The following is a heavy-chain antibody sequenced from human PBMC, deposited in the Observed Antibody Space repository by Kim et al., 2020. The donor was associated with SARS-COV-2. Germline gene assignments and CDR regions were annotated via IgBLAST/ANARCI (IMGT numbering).Heavy chain of an antibody. J-gene: IGHJ6*02. V-gene: IGHV3-13*04. CDR1: GFTFSSYD. CDR3: ARKKSGFGMDV. CDR2: IVTAGDT. D-gene: IGHD3-10*01. Sequence: GGSLRLSCAASGFTFSSYDMHWVRQATGKGLEWVSAIVTAGDTYYPGSVKCRFTISRENAKNSLYLQMNSLRAGDTAVYYCARKKSGFGMDVWGQGTTVT.